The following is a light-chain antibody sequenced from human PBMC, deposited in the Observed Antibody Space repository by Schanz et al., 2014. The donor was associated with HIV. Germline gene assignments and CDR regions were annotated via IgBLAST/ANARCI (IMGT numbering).Light chain of an antibody. Sequence: QSVLTQPPSASGTPGQRVTISCSGSSSNIGAGFDLHWYQHLPGTAPKLLIYGNSNRPSGVPDRFSGSKSGTSASLAITGLQAEDEADYYCTSYADNTPYVFGTGTKVTVL. CDR2: GNS. CDR3: TSYADNTPYV. J-gene: IGLJ1*01. CDR1: SSNIGAGFD. V-gene: IGLV1-40*01.